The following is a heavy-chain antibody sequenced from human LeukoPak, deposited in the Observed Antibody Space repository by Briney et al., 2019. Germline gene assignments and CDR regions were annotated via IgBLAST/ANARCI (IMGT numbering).Heavy chain of an antibody. V-gene: IGHV4-39*07. CDR1: GGSISSSSYY. Sequence: SEALSLTCTVSGGSISSSSYYWGWIRQPPGKGLEWIGSIYYSGSTYYNPSLKSRVTISVDTSKNQFSLKLSSVTAADTAVYYCASITPTYYYDSSGYRGGDFDIWGQGTMVTVSS. J-gene: IGHJ3*02. CDR2: IYYSGST. CDR3: ASITPTYYYDSSGYRGGDFDI. D-gene: IGHD3-22*01.